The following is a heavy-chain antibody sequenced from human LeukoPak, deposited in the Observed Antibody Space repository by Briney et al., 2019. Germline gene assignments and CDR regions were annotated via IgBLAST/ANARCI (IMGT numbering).Heavy chain of an antibody. CDR3: AREYNWNDWDYFDY. CDR2: IYHSGST. D-gene: IGHD1-20*01. V-gene: IGHV4-30-2*01. CDR1: GGSISSGGYS. Sequence: PSETLSLTCAVSGGSISSGGYSWSWIRQPPGKGLEWIGYIYHSGSTYYNPSLKSRVTISVDTSKNQFSLKLSSVTAADTAVYYCAREYNWNDWDYFDYWGQGTLVTVSS. J-gene: IGHJ4*02.